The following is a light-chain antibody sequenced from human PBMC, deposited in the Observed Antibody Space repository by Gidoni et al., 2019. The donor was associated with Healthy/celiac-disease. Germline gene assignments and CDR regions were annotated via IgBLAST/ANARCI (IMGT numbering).Light chain of an antibody. CDR3: QQYNSYSHWT. CDR2: KAS. Sequence: DIQMTQSPSTPSASVGARVTIPCRASQSISSWLDWYQQKPGKAPKLLIYKASSLESGVPSRFSGSGSGTEFTLTISSLQPDDFATYYCQQYNSYSHWTFGQGTKVEIK. V-gene: IGKV1-5*03. J-gene: IGKJ1*01. CDR1: QSISSW.